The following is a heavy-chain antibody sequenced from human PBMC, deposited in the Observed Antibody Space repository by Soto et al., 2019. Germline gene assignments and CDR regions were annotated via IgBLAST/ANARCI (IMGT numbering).Heavy chain of an antibody. CDR2: AYHNGLT. Sequence: SETLSLTCAVSGDSVTSNVWWSWVRQPPGKGLEWIGEAYHNGLTDYNPSLKSRVTMSVDTSKNEFSLKLTSLTAADTAIYYCARDAAVPGESDRFDYWGQGTLVTVAS. CDR3: ARDAAVPGESDRFDY. J-gene: IGHJ4*02. V-gene: IGHV4-4*02. D-gene: IGHD6-19*01. CDR1: GDSVTSNVW.